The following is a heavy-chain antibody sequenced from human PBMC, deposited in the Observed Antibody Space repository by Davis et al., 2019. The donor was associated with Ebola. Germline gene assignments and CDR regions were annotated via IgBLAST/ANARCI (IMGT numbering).Heavy chain of an antibody. CDR2: ISGRGSST. J-gene: IGHJ6*02. V-gene: IGHV3-23*01. CDR1: GFTFTNYA. D-gene: IGHD6-6*01. CDR3: ARDPYSSSSGDLYYYYYGMDV. Sequence: GGSLRLSCAASGFTFTNYAMNWVRQAPGKGLEWVSSISGRGSSTYYADSVKGRFTISRDSSKNTLYLQMNSLRAEDTAVYYCARDPYSSSSGDLYYYYYGMDVWGQGTTVTVSS.